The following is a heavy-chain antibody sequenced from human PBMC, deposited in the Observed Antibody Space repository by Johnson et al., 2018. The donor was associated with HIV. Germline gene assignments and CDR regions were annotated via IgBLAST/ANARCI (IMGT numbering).Heavy chain of an antibody. CDR3: ARDLGEMATTAGDAFDI. J-gene: IGHJ3*02. CDR1: GFTFSSHA. CDR2: ISGSGGRT. Sequence: VQLVESGGGLVQPGGSLRLSCAASGFTFSSHAMSWVRQAPGKGLEWVSGISGSGGRTYYVDSVKGRFPISRDNAKNSLYLQMNRLRAEDTAVYYCARDLGEMATTAGDAFDIWGQGTMVTVSS. V-gene: IGHV3-23*04. D-gene: IGHD5-24*01.